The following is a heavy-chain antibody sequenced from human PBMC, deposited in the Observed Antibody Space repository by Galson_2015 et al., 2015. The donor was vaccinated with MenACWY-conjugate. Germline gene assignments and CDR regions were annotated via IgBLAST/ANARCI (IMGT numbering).Heavy chain of an antibody. V-gene: IGHV3-30*18. CDR1: GFTFSSFA. CDR2: VSYDGTKK. Sequence: SLRLSCAASGFTFSSFAMHWVRQAPGKGLGRVALVSYDGTKKYYGDSVEGRFTISKDNSKNQFYLQMNSLRPEDTGVYYCAKGAVTAISYLDYWGQGALVTVPS. D-gene: IGHD2-21*02. CDR3: AKGAVTAISYLDY. J-gene: IGHJ4*02.